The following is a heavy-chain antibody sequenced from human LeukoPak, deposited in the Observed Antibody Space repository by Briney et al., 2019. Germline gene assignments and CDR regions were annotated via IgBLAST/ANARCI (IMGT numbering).Heavy chain of an antibody. Sequence: PGGSLRLSCAASGFTFSRYSMNWVRQAPGKGLEWVSSISSSSSYIYYADSVKGRFTISRDNAKNSLYLQMNSLRAEDTAVYYCARERWDLHSSGYHDAFDIWGQGTMVTVSS. CDR1: GFTFSRYS. V-gene: IGHV3-21*01. CDR2: ISSSSSYI. J-gene: IGHJ3*02. CDR3: ARERWDLHSSGYHDAFDI. D-gene: IGHD3-22*01.